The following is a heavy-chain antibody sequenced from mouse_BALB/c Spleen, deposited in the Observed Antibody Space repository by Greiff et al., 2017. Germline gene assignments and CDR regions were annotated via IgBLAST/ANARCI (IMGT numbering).Heavy chain of an antibody. CDR2: IWAGGST. Sequence: VKLMESGPGLVAPSQSLSITCTVSGFSLTSYGVHWVRQPPGKGLEWLGVIWAGGSTNYNSALMSRLSISKDNSKSQVFLKMNSLQTDDTAMYYCARALYGNFFAYWGQGTLVTVSA. D-gene: IGHD2-1*01. CDR1: GFSLTSYG. CDR3: ARALYGNFFAY. V-gene: IGHV2-9*02. J-gene: IGHJ3*01.